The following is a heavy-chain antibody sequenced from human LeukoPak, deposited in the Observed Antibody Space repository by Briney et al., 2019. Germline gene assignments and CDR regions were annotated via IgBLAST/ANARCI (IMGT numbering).Heavy chain of an antibody. CDR3: ARNIRETGTFEY. CDR2: MNPNSGAT. V-gene: IGHV1-8*01. CDR1: GYIFTSYD. Sequence: GASVKVSCKASGYIFTSYDINWVRQPTGQGLEWLGWMNPNSGATGYAQKFQGRVTMTSDTSISTAYMELNSLRFEDTAVYYCARNIRETGTFEYWGQGTLVTVSS. D-gene: IGHD1-26*01. J-gene: IGHJ4*02.